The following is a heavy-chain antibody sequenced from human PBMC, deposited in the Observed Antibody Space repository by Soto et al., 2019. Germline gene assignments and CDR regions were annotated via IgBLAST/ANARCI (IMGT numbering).Heavy chain of an antibody. V-gene: IGHV5-51*01. CDR1: GYSFTSYW. D-gene: IGHD3-22*01. Sequence: PGESLKISCKGSGYSFTSYWIGWVRQMPGKGLEWMGIIYPGDSDTRYSPSFQGQVTISADKSISTAYLQWSSLKASDTAMYYCARRYYYDSSGYRGTDAFDIWGQGTMVTVSS. CDR3: ARRYYYDSSGYRGTDAFDI. CDR2: IYPGDSDT. J-gene: IGHJ3*02.